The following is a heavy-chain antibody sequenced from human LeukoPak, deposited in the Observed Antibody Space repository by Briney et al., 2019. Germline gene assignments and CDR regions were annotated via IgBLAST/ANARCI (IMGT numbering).Heavy chain of an antibody. CDR2: ITSDSVAT. V-gene: IGHV3-23*01. J-gene: IGHJ4*02. CDR1: GFTFSSRT. CDR3: ARLRRNSDRSGFYYYYDN. D-gene: IGHD3-22*01. Sequence: GGSLRLSCGASGFTFSSRTMNWVRQPPGKGLEWVSTITSDSVATYYADSVKGRFTISRDNSKNTLYLQLNSLRVEDTAVYYCARLRRNSDRSGFYYYYDNWGQGTLVTVSS.